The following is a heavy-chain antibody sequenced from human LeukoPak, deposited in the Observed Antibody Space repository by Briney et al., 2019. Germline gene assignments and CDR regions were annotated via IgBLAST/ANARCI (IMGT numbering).Heavy chain of an antibody. Sequence: SETLSLTCTVSGGSISSYYWSWIRQPAGKGLEWIGRIYTSGSTNYNPSPKSRVTMSVDTSKNQFSLKLSSVTATDTAVYYCARASSFGELPGGTFDYWGQGTLVTVSS. J-gene: IGHJ4*02. CDR3: ARASSFGELPGGTFDY. CDR2: IYTSGST. CDR1: GGSISSYY. V-gene: IGHV4-4*07. D-gene: IGHD3-10*01.